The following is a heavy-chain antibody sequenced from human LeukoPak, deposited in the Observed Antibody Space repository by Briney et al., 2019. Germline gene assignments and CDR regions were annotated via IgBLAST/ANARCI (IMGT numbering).Heavy chain of an antibody. CDR1: GFRFSFYW. D-gene: IGHD1-1*01. CDR2: VNSDESDI. CDR3: AKGEADAFFSGTAGFDS. J-gene: IGHJ5*01. Sequence: PGGSLRLSCTASGFRFSFYWMHWVRQVPGKEPVWISRVNSDESDITYADSVKGRFTISRDNAKNTVYLLMNNVRVDDTAVYYCAKGEADAFFSGTAGFDSWGQGTVVIVSS. V-gene: IGHV3-74*03.